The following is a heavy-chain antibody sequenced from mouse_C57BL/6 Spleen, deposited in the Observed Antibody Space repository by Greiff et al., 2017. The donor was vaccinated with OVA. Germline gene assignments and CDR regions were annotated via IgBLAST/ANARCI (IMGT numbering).Heavy chain of an antibody. V-gene: IGHV5-9*01. CDR3: ARRYSNYENYFDY. CDR2: ISGGGGNT. CDR1: GFTFSSYT. J-gene: IGHJ2*01. D-gene: IGHD2-5*01. Sequence: EVKLMESGGGLVKPGGSLKLSCAASGFTFSSYTMSWVRQTPEKRLEWVATISGGGGNTYYPDSVKGRFTISRDNAKNTLYLQMSSLRSEDTALYYCARRYSNYENYFDYWGQGTTLTVSS.